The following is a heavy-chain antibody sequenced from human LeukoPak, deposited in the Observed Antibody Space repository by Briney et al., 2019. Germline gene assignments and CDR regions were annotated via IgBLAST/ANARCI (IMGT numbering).Heavy chain of an antibody. D-gene: IGHD6-13*01. CDR2: ISAYNGNT. CDR1: GYTFTSYG. V-gene: IGHV1-18*01. Sequence: ASVTVSFKASGYTFTSYGISWVGQAPGQGGEGVGWISAYNGNTNYEKKLQGRVTMTTDTSTSTAYMELRSLTSDDTAVYYCARDPYSSSWYGTYYYGMDVWGQGTTVTVSS. CDR3: ARDPYSSSWYGTYYYGMDV. J-gene: IGHJ6*02.